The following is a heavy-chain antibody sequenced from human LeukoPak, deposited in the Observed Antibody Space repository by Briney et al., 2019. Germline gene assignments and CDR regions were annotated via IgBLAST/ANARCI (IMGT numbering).Heavy chain of an antibody. D-gene: IGHD2-2*01. CDR1: GFTFSSYA. J-gene: IGHJ3*02. Sequence: QTGRSLRLSCAASGFTFSSYAMSWVRQAPGKGLEWVSGISGSGGSTYYADSVKGRFTISRDNSKNTLYLQMNTPRAEDTAVYYCARHLVPTAMLTAFDIWGQGTMVTVSS. CDR3: ARHLVPTAMLTAFDI. CDR2: ISGSGGST. V-gene: IGHV3-23*01.